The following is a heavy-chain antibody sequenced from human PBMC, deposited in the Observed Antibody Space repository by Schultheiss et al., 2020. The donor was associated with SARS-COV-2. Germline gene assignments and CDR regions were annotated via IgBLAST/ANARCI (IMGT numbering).Heavy chain of an antibody. CDR1: GGSISSYY. D-gene: IGHD3-10*01. CDR3: ARDRGATSVNPFTFDY. J-gene: IGHJ4*02. CDR2: IYYSGST. V-gene: IGHV4-39*07. Sequence: SETLSLTCTVSGGSISSYYWSWIRQPPGKGLEWIGSIYYSGSTYYNPSLKSRVTISVDTSKNQFSLKLNSVTAADTAVYYCARDRGATSVNPFTFDYWGQGTLVTVSS.